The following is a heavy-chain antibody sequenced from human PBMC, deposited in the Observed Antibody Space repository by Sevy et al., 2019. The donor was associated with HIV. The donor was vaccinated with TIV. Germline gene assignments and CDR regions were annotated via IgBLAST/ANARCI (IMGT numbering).Heavy chain of an antibody. J-gene: IGHJ4*02. Sequence: GGSLRLSCAASGFSFSGYGMHWVRQAPGKGLEWVAVIWYDGSNKYYADSVKGRFTISRDNSKNTLFLQMNSLRAEDTAVYYCARGRDYGNFDYWGQGTLVTVSS. V-gene: IGHV3-33*01. D-gene: IGHD4-17*01. CDR2: IWYDGSNK. CDR1: GFSFSGYG. CDR3: ARGRDYGNFDY.